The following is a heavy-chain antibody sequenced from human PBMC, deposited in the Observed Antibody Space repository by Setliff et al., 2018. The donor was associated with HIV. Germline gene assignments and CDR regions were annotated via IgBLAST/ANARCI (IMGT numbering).Heavy chain of an antibody. CDR1: GGSISSQY. CDR3: ARLHGDFYFDL. V-gene: IGHV4-59*11. J-gene: IGHJ4*02. CDR2: VYNSGGT. D-gene: IGHD4-17*01. Sequence: SSETLSLTCTVSGGSISSQYWSWIRQTPGKGLESIGYVYNSGGTNYNPSLKSRVTISVDTSKNQFSLRLSSVTAADTAVYYCARLHGDFYFDLWGQGTLVTV.